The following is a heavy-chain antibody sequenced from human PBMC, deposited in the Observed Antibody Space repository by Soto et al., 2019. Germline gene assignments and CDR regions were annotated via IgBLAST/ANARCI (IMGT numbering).Heavy chain of an antibody. CDR3: ARGQRAGGSYSAFDI. CDR2: IIPIFGTT. D-gene: IGHD1-26*01. V-gene: IGHV1-69*06. CDR1: GGTFSSFA. J-gene: IGHJ3*02. Sequence: GASVKVSCKASGGTFSSFAISWVRQAPGQGLEWMGGIIPIFGTTNYAQKFQGRVTITADKSTSTAYMELSSLRSEDTAVYYCARGQRAGGSYSAFDIWGHGTMVTVSS.